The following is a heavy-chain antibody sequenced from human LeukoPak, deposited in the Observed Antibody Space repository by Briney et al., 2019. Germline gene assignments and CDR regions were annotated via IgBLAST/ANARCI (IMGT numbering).Heavy chain of an antibody. CDR1: GFTFSSYS. V-gene: IGHV3-21*01. CDR3: ARAKGSSYYYYYMDV. Sequence: GGSLRLSCAASGFTFSSYSMNWVRRAPGKGLEWVSSISSSSSYIYYADSVKGRFTISRDNAKNSLYLQMNSLRAEDTAVYYCARAKGSSYYYYYMDVWGKGTTVTVSS. J-gene: IGHJ6*03. CDR2: ISSSSSYI. D-gene: IGHD1-26*01.